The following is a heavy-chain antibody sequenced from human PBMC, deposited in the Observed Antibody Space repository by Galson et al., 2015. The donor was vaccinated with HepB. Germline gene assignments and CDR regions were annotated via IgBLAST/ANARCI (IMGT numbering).Heavy chain of an antibody. CDR2: ISYDGSNK. D-gene: IGHD1-26*01. Sequence: SLRLSCAASGFTFSSYAMHWVRQAPGKGLEWVAVISYDGSNKYYADSVKGRFTISRDNSKNTLYLQMNSLRAEDTAVYYCAKRGYSGTYEGFDYWGQGTLVTVSS. CDR1: GFTFSSYA. J-gene: IGHJ4*02. CDR3: AKRGYSGTYEGFDY. V-gene: IGHV3-30-3*01.